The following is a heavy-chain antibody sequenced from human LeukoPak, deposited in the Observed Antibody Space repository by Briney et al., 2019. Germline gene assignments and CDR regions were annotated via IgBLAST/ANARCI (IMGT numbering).Heavy chain of an antibody. V-gene: IGHV3-7*01. CDR3: ARLGLEVGGPNWFDP. J-gene: IGHJ5*02. CDR1: GFSFSSNW. CDR2: IKRDGSQK. D-gene: IGHD1-1*01. Sequence: GGSLRLSCAAPGFSFSSNWMGWVRQAPGKGLEWVAHIKRDGSQKYYLDSVKGRFTISRDNAKDSLYLQMNSLRVEDTAVYYCARLGLEVGGPNWFDPWGQGTLVAVSS.